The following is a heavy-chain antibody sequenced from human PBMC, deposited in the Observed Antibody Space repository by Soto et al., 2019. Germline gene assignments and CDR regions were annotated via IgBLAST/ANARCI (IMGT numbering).Heavy chain of an antibody. V-gene: IGHV4-4*02. CDR1: GGSISSSNW. CDR2: IYHSGST. J-gene: IGHJ4*02. Sequence: PSETLSLTCAVSGGSISSSNWWSWVRQPPGKGLEWIGEIYHSGSTNYNPSLKSRVTISVDKSKNQFSLKLSSVTAADTAVYYCARDRIGSGWYSGNYWGQGTLVTVSS. CDR3: ARDRIGSGWYSGNY. D-gene: IGHD6-19*01.